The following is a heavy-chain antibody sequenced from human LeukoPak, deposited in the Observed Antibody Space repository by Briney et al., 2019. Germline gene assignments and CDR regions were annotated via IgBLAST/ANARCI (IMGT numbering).Heavy chain of an antibody. CDR1: GYTFTSYY. D-gene: IGHD4-17*01. V-gene: IGHV1-46*01. J-gene: IGHJ6*02. Sequence: GASVKVSCKASGYTFTSYYMHWVRQAPGQGLEWMGIINPSGGSTSYAQKFQGRVTMTRDTSTSTVYMELSSLRSEDTAVYYRARPMTTVTTPYYYYGMDVWGQGTTVTVSS. CDR3: ARPMTTVTTPYYYYGMDV. CDR2: INPSGGST.